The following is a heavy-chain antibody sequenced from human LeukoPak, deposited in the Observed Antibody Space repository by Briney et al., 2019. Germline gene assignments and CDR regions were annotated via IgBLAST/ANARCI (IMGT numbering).Heavy chain of an antibody. CDR2: IIPILGIA. Sequence: SVKVSCKASGGTFSSYAISWVRQAPGQGLEWMGRIIPILGIANYAQKFQGRVTMTRNTSISTAYMELSSLRSEDTAVYYCARGPGVRGVINNYWGQGTLVAVSS. D-gene: IGHD3-10*01. V-gene: IGHV1-69*04. J-gene: IGHJ4*02. CDR1: GGTFSSYA. CDR3: ARGPGVRGVINNY.